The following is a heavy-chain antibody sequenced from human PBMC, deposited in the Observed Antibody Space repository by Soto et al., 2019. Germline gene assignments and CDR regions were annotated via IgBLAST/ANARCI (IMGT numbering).Heavy chain of an antibody. J-gene: IGHJ4*02. CDR2: INPSGGST. CDR1: GYTFTSYY. CDR3: ARDGSSWYAALGWADY. Sequence: QVQLVQSGAEVKKPGASVKVSCKAYGYTFTSYYMHWVRQDPGQGLEWMGIINPSGGSTSYAQKFQGRVTMTRDTSTSTVYMELSSLRSEDTAVYYCARDGSSWYAALGWADYWGQGTLVTVSS. V-gene: IGHV1-46*01. D-gene: IGHD6-13*01.